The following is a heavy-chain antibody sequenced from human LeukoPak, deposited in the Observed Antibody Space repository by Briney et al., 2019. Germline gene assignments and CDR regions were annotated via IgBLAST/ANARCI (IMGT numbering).Heavy chain of an antibody. J-gene: IGHJ4*02. D-gene: IGHD4-23*01. CDR3: ARTRDYGGNWGFDY. CDR1: GGTFSSYA. CDR2: INAGNGNT. V-gene: IGHV1-3*03. Sequence: ASVKVSCKASGGTFSSYAISWVRQAPGQGLEWMGWINAGNGNTKYSQEFQGRVTITRDTSASTAYMELSSLRSEDMAVYYCARTRDYGGNWGFDYWGQGTLVPVSS.